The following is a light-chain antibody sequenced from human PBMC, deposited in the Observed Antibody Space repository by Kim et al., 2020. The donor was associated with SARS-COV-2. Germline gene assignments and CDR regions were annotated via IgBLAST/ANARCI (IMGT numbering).Light chain of an antibody. Sequence: EIVMTQSPGSLSVSPGERVTLSCRASQSVTNSLAWYQQKPGQPPRPLIYAASTRAAGVPARFTGSGSGTEFTLTISSLQSEDSAVYYCQQYSNWPPGTLRQGTKVDIK. CDR1: QSVTNS. J-gene: IGKJ1*01. CDR2: AAS. CDR3: QQYSNWPPGT. V-gene: IGKV3-15*01.